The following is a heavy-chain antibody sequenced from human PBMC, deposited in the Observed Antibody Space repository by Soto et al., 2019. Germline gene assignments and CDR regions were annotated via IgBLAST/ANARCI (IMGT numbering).Heavy chain of an antibody. CDR3: ARDLWGVGLPDP. J-gene: IGHJ5*02. Sequence: EVQLVESGGGLVQPGGSLRLSCAASGFTFSSCSMNWVRQAPGKGLEWVSYISTSSSTIYYADSVKGRFTISRDNAKNSLYLQMNRLRAEDTAVYDCARDLWGVGLPDPWGQGTLVTVSS. CDR1: GFTFSSCS. CDR2: ISTSSSTI. V-gene: IGHV3-48*01. D-gene: IGHD3-16*01.